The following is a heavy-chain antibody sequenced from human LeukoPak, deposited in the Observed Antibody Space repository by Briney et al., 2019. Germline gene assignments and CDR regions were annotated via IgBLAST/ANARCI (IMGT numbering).Heavy chain of an antibody. Sequence: GASVKVSCKASGGTFSSYAISWVRQAPGQGLEWMGRIIPILGIANYAQKFQGRVTITADKSTSTAYMELSSLRSEDTAVYYCARVPSRGYCSSTSCSYYYYGMDVWGQVTTVTVSS. D-gene: IGHD2-2*01. V-gene: IGHV1-69*04. CDR1: GGTFSSYA. J-gene: IGHJ6*02. CDR3: ARVPSRGYCSSTSCSYYYYGMDV. CDR2: IIPILGIA.